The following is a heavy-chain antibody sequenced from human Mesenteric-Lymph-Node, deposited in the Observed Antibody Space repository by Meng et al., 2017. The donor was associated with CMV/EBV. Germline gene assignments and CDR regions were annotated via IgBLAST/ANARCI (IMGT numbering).Heavy chain of an antibody. D-gene: IGHD3-3*01. CDR2: MIPNSSNT. J-gene: IGHJ5*02. CDR3: ARGLGGRLFDYDFWSGYYSRPLAGWFDP. V-gene: IGHV1-8*01. Sequence: RPATGQGLEWMGWMIPNSSNTGYAQKFQGRVTMTRNTSISTAYMELSSLKSEDTAVYYCARGLGGRLFDYDFWSGYYSRPLAGWFDPWGQGTLVTVSS.